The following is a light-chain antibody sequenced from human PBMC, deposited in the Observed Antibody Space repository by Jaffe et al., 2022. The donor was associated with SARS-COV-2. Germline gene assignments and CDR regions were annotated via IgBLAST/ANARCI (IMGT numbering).Light chain of an antibody. V-gene: IGKV1-12*01. CDR2: EAS. J-gene: IGKJ1*01. CDR1: QGINKW. Sequence: DIQMTQSPSSASASVGDRVTITCRASQGINKWLGWYQQRPGKAPKLLIYEASKLQSGVPSRFSGSGSGTDFTLIISSLQPEDFATYYCQQGNSFPWTFGQGTKVEIK. CDR3: QQGNSFPWT.